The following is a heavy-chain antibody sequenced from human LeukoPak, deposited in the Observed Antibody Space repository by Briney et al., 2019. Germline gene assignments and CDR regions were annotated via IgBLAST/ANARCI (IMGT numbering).Heavy chain of an antibody. CDR2: ISWNSGSI. Sequence: GGSLRLSCAASGFTLDDYAMHWVRQAPGKGLEWVSGISWNSGSIGYADSVKGRFTISRDNAKNSLYLQMDSLRAEDTAVYYCAELGITMIGGVWGKGTTVTISS. V-gene: IGHV3-9*01. CDR1: GFTLDDYA. CDR3: AELGITMIGGV. D-gene: IGHD3-10*02. J-gene: IGHJ6*04.